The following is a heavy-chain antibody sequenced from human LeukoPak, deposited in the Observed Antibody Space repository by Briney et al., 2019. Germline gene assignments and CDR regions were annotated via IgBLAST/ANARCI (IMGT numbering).Heavy chain of an antibody. D-gene: IGHD5-24*01. Sequence: GGSLRLSCAASGFSFNTYSMTWVRQAPGQGLEWVSIISRTSESTFYADSVKGRFTISRDNAKNSLYLQMNSLRAEDTAVYYCARTGDGYNLNAFDIWGQGTMVTVSS. J-gene: IGHJ3*02. CDR3: ARTGDGYNLNAFDI. CDR2: ISRTSEST. V-gene: IGHV3-21*01. CDR1: GFSFNTYS.